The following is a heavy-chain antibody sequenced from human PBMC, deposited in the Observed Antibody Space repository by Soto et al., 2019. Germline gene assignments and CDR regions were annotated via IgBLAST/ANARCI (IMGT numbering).Heavy chain of an antibody. CDR2: IYYSGST. CDR3: ARTGGSTNDS. J-gene: IGHJ4*02. V-gene: IGHV4-59*01. D-gene: IGHD7-27*01. Sequence: QVQLQESGPGLVKPSETLSLTCVVSGGSLSSYYWSWIRQPPGKGLEWIGYIYYSGSTNYNPSLRSRVAVSVDASKNQFSLKRSSVTAADTAVYDCARTGGSTNDSWGRGTLVTVSS. CDR1: GGSLSSYY.